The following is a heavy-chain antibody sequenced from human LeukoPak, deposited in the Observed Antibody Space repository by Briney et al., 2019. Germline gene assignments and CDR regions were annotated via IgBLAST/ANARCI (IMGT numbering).Heavy chain of an antibody. V-gene: IGHV4-4*07. CDR3: ATAATRSTSCYN. CDR2: IYNSGST. J-gene: IGHJ4*02. CDR1: GGSITSYY. Sequence: PSETLSLTCTVSGGSITSYYWSWIRQPAGKGLEWIGRIYNSGSTNYNPSLKSRVTMSVDASKNQFSLKLSSVIAADTAVYYCATAATRSTSCYNWGQGTLVTVSS. D-gene: IGHD2-2*02.